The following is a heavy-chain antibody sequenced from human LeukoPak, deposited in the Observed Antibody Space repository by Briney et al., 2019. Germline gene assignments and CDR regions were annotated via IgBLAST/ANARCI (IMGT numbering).Heavy chain of an antibody. J-gene: IGHJ5*02. CDR1: GFTFSDYY. D-gene: IGHD6-13*01. CDR2: INHSGST. Sequence: GSLRLSCAASGFTFSDYYMSWIRQPPGKGLEWIGEINHSGSTNYNPSLKSRVTISVDTSKNQFSLKLSSVTAADTAVYYCARRGSSWFRSWGQGTLVTVSS. V-gene: IGHV4-34*01. CDR3: ARRGSSWFRS.